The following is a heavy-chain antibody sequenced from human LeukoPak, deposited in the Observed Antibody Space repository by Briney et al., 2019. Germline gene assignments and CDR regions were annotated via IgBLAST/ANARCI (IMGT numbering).Heavy chain of an antibody. CDR3: AFNPRTYYYDSSGYRDTDDAFDI. V-gene: IGHV1-69*05. CDR2: IIPIFGTA. D-gene: IGHD3-22*01. J-gene: IGHJ3*02. Sequence: SVKVSCKASGGTFSGYAISWVRQAPGQGLEWMGGIIPIFGTANYAQKFQGRVTITTDESTSTAYMELSSLRSEDTAVYYCAFNPRTYYYDSSGYRDTDDAFDIWGQGTMVTVSS. CDR1: GGTFSGYA.